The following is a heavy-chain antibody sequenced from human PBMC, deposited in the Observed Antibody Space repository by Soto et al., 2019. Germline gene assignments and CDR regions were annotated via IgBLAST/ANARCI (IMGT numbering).Heavy chain of an antibody. J-gene: IGHJ4*02. Sequence: LRLSCAASGFTFDDYAMHWVRQAPGKGLEWVSGISWNSGSIGYADSVKGRFTISRDNAKNSLYLQMNSLRAEDTALYYCAKDARGYDFWSGYSVYFDYWGQGTLVTVSS. CDR3: AKDARGYDFWSGYSVYFDY. CDR1: GFTFDDYA. CDR2: ISWNSGSI. D-gene: IGHD3-3*01. V-gene: IGHV3-9*01.